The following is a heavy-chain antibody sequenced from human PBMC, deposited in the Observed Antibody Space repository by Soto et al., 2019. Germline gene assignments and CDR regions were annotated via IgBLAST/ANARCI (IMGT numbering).Heavy chain of an antibody. V-gene: IGHV1-2*04. Sequence: ASVKVSCKASGYTFTGYYMHWVRQAPGQGLEWMGWINPNSGGTNYAQKFQGWVTMTRDTSISTAYMELSRLRSDDTAVYYCARDGGYSGYDTAPHDALDIWGQGTMVTVSS. CDR2: INPNSGGT. CDR1: GYTFTGYY. J-gene: IGHJ3*02. CDR3: ARDGGYSGYDTAPHDALDI. D-gene: IGHD5-12*01.